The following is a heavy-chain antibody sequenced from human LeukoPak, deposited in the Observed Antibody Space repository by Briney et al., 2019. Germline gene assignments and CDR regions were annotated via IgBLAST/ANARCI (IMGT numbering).Heavy chain of an antibody. CDR3: ARDTRTTVTAAGYFDY. J-gene: IGHJ4*03. Sequence: GGSLRLSCAASGFTFSSYSMNWVRQAPGKGLEWVSSLSSSSSYIYYADSVKGRFTISRDNAKNSLYLQVNSLRAEDTAVYYCARDTRTTVTAAGYFDYWGQGTLVTVSS. CDR1: GFTFSSYS. CDR2: LSSSSSYI. D-gene: IGHD4-17*01. V-gene: IGHV3-21*01.